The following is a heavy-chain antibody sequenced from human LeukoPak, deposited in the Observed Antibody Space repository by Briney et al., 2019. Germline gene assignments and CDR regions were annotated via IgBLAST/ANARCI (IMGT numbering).Heavy chain of an antibody. Sequence: SVKLSCTASGRTFTSYAISWVRQAPGQGLEWMGGIIPIFGTANYAQKFQGRVTITTDESTSTAYMELSSLRSEDTAVYYCASGEWELRGWGQGTLVTVSS. J-gene: IGHJ4*02. D-gene: IGHD1-26*01. CDR1: GRTFTSYA. CDR2: IIPIFGTA. CDR3: ASGEWELRG. V-gene: IGHV1-69*05.